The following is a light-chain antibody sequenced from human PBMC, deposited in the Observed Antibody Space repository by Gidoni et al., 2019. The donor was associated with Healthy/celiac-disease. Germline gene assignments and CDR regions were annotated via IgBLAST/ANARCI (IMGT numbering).Light chain of an antibody. Sequence: EIVLTQSPGTLSLSPGERATLSCRASQSVSSSYLAWYQQKPGHAPRLLIYGASSRATGIPDRFSGSGSGTDFTLTISRLEPEDFAVYYCQQYGSSPRTLTFGGGTKVEIK. CDR3: QQYGSSPRTLT. J-gene: IGKJ4*01. CDR1: QSVSSSY. CDR2: GAS. V-gene: IGKV3-20*01.